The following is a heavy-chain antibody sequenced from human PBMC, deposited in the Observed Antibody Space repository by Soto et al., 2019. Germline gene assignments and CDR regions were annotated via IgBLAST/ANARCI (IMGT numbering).Heavy chain of an antibody. CDR1: GFTFSNAW. CDR3: MARAATTAFFDY. V-gene: IGHV3-15*01. D-gene: IGHD1-1*01. Sequence: NPGGSLRLSCATSGFTFSNAWMSWVRQAPGKGLEWVGRIKTKSDGGAIEYAAPVKGRFTISREDSRNTLYLQMNSLKIEDTAVYYCMARAATTAFFDYWGQGALVTVSS. J-gene: IGHJ4*02. CDR2: IKTKSDGGAI.